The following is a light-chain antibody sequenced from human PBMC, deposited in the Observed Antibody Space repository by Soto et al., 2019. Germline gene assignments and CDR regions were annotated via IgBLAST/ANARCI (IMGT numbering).Light chain of an antibody. CDR1: XXXXXX. Sequence: DIQMTQSPSTLSASIGDRVXXXXXXXXXXXXXXXWYQQKPGKAPNLLIYHASNLETGVPSRFSGSAFGTEFTLTISSLQPDDFATYYCQHYNSYPWTFGQGTKVDIK. J-gene: IGKJ1*01. V-gene: IGKV1-5*01. CDR3: QHYNSYPWT. CDR2: HAS.